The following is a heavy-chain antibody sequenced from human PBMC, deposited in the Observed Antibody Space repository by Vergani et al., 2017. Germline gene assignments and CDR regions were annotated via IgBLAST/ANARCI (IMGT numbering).Heavy chain of an antibody. CDR3: ARVASGSRVRGVIITAPLDY. J-gene: IGHJ4*02. V-gene: IGHV4-59*12. CDR1: GGSISSYY. CDR2: IYHSGST. Sequence: QVQLQESGPGLVKPSETLSLTCTVSGGSISSYYWSWIRQPPGKGLEWIGYIYHSGSTYYNPSLKSRVTISVDRSKNQFSLKLSSVTAADTAVYYCARVASGSRVRGVIITAPLDYWGQGTLVTVSS. D-gene: IGHD3-10*01.